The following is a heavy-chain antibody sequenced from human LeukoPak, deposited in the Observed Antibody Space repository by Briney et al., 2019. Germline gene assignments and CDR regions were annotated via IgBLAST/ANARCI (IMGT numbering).Heavy chain of an antibody. V-gene: IGHV3-21*01. Sequence: GGSLRPSCAASGFTFSSYSMNWVRQAPGKGLEWVSSISSSSSYIYYADSVKGRFTISRDNAKNSLYLQMNSLRAEDTAVYYCAREGCGGDCYSYYYYGMDVWGQGTTVTVSS. CDR2: ISSSSSYI. CDR1: GFTFSSYS. D-gene: IGHD2-21*02. CDR3: AREGCGGDCYSYYYYGMDV. J-gene: IGHJ6*02.